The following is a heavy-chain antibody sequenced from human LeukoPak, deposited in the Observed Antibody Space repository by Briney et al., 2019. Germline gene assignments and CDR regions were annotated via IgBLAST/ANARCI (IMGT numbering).Heavy chain of an antibody. CDR2: INWNGGST. V-gene: IGHV3-20*04. D-gene: IGHD6-19*01. Sequence: PGGSLRLSCAASGFTLDDYGMSWVRQAPGKGREGVSGINWNGGSTVYADCVKGRFTIARDNAKNSLYLQMNSLRAEDTALYYCARAPTAYSSGWYVDYWGQGTLVTVSS. CDR3: ARAPTAYSSGWYVDY. J-gene: IGHJ4*02. CDR1: GFTLDDYG.